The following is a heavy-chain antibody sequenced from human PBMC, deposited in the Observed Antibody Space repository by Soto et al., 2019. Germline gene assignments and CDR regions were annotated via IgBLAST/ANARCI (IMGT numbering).Heavy chain of an antibody. V-gene: IGHV4-59*08. Sequence: SETLSLTCAVYGGSFSGYYWTWIRQPPGKGLEWIGYIYYSGSTYYNPSLKSRVTISVDTSKNQFSLKLSSVTAADTAVYYCARHDYGGFGLWGQGTLVTVSS. CDR1: GGSFSGYY. CDR3: ARHDYGGFGL. J-gene: IGHJ4*02. CDR2: IYYSGST. D-gene: IGHD4-17*01.